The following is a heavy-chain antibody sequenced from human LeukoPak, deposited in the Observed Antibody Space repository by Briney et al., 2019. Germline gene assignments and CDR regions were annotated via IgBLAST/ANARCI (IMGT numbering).Heavy chain of an antibody. V-gene: IGHV3-30*18. Sequence: GGSLRLSCAASGFTFSSYGMHWVRQAPGKGLEWVAVISYDGSNKYYADSVKGRFTISRDNSKNTLYLQMNSLRAEDTAVYYCAKAVRDYSGYDRYPYYYYGMDVWGQGTTVTVSS. CDR3: AKAVRDYSGYDRYPYYYYGMDV. J-gene: IGHJ6*02. CDR1: GFTFSSYG. D-gene: IGHD5-12*01. CDR2: ISYDGSNK.